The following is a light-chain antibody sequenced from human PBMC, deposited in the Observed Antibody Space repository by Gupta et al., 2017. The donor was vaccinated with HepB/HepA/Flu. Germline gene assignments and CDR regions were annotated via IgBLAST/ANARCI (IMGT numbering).Light chain of an antibody. CDR3: AVWDDILSGL. V-gene: IGLV1-47*01. CDR1: SSNIGSNY. CDR2: GNN. Sequence: SVLTQPPSASGTPGQRVTISCSGSSSNIGSNYVYWYQQIPGTAPKLLIYGNNQRPSGVPDRFSGSKSGTSASLAISGLRSEDEADYYCAVWDDILSGLFCGRTKLTVL. J-gene: IGLJ2*01.